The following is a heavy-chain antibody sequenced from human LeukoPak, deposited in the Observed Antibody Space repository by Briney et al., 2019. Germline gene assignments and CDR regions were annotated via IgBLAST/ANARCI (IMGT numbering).Heavy chain of an antibody. V-gene: IGHV3-30*04. CDR1: GFNFNTYA. D-gene: IGHD3-16*01. Sequence: PGRSLTLSCAASGFNFNTYAMNWVRQAPGKGLEWVTLISYDGRNTYYADSMKGRFTISRDNSKNTLYLQMTRLNSVDTALYYCERADNPYVVLVGFDYWGQGTLVTVSS. CDR2: ISYDGRNT. J-gene: IGHJ4*02. CDR3: ERADNPYVVLVGFDY.